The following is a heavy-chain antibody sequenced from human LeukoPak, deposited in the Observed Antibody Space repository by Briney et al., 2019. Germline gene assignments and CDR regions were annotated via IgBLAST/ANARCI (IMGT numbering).Heavy chain of an antibody. CDR1: GFTFSSYC. D-gene: IGHD2-8*01. J-gene: IGHJ4*02. CDR3: ARDLMGYYFDY. V-gene: IGHV3-7*01. CDR2: IKQDGSEK. Sequence: GGSLRLSCAASGFTFSSYCMSWVRQAPGKGLEWVANIKQDGSEKYYVDSVKGRFTISRDNAKNSLYLQMNSLRAEDTAVYYCARDLMGYYFDYWGQGTVVTVSS.